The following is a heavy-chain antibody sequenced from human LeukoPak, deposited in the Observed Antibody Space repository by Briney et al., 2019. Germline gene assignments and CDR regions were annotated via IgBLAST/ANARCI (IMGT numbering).Heavy chain of an antibody. CDR3: AKPRYDSGGFPFDC. D-gene: IGHD3-22*01. CDR2: LSASGGRT. J-gene: IGHJ4*02. CDR1: GFTFSRYW. V-gene: IGHV3-23*01. Sequence: GGSLRLSCAASGFTFSRYWMHWVRQAPGKGLEWVSGLSASGGRTYYAVSVKGRFTISRDNSKNTLYLQMNSLRAEDTALYYCAKPRYDSGGFPFDCWGQGTLVTVSS.